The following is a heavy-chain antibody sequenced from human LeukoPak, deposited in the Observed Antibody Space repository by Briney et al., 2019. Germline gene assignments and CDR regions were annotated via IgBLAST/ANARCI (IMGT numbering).Heavy chain of an antibody. J-gene: IGHJ3*02. CDR2: IYYSGST. V-gene: IGHV4-39*07. Sequence: ASETLSLTCTVSGGSISSYYWGWIRQPPGKGLEWIASIYYSGSTYYNPSLKSRVTISVDTSKNQFSLKLSSVTAADTAAYYCARLPYYYDSEYAFDIWGQGTMVTVSS. CDR3: ARLPYYYDSEYAFDI. CDR1: GGSISSYY. D-gene: IGHD3-22*01.